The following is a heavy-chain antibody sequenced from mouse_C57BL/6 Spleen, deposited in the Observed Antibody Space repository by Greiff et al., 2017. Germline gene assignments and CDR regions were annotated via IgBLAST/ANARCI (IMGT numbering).Heavy chain of an antibody. Sequence: EVKLMESEGGLVQPGSSMKLSCTASGFTFSDYYMAWVRQVPEKGLEWVANINYDGSSTYYLDSLKSRFIISRDNAKNILYLQMSSLKAEDTATYYCARDWDRAMDYWGQGTSVTVSS. CDR3: ARDWDRAMDY. V-gene: IGHV5-16*01. D-gene: IGHD3-3*01. CDR1: GFTFSDYY. CDR2: INYDGSST. J-gene: IGHJ4*01.